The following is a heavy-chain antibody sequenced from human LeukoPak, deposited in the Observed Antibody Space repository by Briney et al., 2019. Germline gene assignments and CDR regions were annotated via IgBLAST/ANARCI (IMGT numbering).Heavy chain of an antibody. J-gene: IGHJ6*03. CDR3: ARVWIAWGSRYYYYMDV. CDR2: ISAYNGNT. CDR1: GYTFTSYG. Sequence: ASVKVSCKASGYTFTSYGISWVRQAPGQGLEWMGWISAYNGNTNYAQKLQGRVTMTTDTSTSTAYMELRSLRSDDTAVYYCARVWIAWGSRYYYYMDVWGKGTTVTVSS. D-gene: IGHD7-27*01. V-gene: IGHV1-18*01.